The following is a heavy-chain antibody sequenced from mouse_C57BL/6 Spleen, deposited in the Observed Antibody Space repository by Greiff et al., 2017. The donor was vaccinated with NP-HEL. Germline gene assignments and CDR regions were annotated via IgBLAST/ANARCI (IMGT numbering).Heavy chain of an antibody. V-gene: IGHV1-81*01. CDR1: GYTFTSYG. J-gene: IGHJ4*01. CDR3: ARGEGYGSSYYYAMDD. Sequence: VQLQQSGAELARPGASVKLSCKASGYTFTSYGISWVKQRTGQGLEWIGEIYPRSGNTYYNEKFKGKATLTADKSSSTAYMELRSLTSEDSAVYFCARGEGYGSSYYYAMDDWGQGTSVTVSS. CDR2: IYPRSGNT. D-gene: IGHD1-1*01.